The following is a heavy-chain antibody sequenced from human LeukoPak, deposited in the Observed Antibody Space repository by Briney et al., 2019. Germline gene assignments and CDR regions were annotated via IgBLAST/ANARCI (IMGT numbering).Heavy chain of an antibody. D-gene: IGHD3-10*01. CDR1: GFTFSSYS. CDR2: ISSSSSTI. CDR3: ARDSRTDPGGDGMDV. Sequence: GGSLRLSCAASGFTFSSYSMNWVRQAPGKGLEWVSYISSSSSTIYYADSVKGRFTISRDNAKNSLYLQMNSLRAEDTAVYYCARDSRTDPGGDGMDVWGQGTTVTVSS. V-gene: IGHV3-48*01. J-gene: IGHJ6*02.